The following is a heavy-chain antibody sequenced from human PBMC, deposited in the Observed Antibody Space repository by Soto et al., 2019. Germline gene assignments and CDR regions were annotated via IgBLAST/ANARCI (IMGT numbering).Heavy chain of an antibody. D-gene: IGHD6-13*01. CDR2: ISVYNGNT. J-gene: IGHJ4*02. CDR3: ARDLGPSGSSVWYFNYFDH. Sequence: ASVKVSCKASGYTFTSYTVSWLRQAPGQGLEWMGWISVYNGNTNYAQKLQGRVTMTTDTSTSTAYMELRSLRSDDTAVYYCARDLGPSGSSVWYFNYFDHWGQGTLVTVSS. CDR1: GYTFTSYT. V-gene: IGHV1-18*01.